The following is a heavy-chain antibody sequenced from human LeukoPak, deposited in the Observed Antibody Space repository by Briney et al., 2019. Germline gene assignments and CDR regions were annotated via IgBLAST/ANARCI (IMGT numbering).Heavy chain of an antibody. CDR3: ARASWDSFDM. Sequence: PGGSLRLSCGASGFMFRSYWMSWVRQAPGKGLEWVANIKEDGSEKYYVDSVKGRFTISRDNAKNSLYLQMNSLRAEDTAVYHCARASWDSFDMWGQGTMVTVSS. CDR1: GFMFRSYW. CDR2: IKEDGSEK. J-gene: IGHJ3*02. V-gene: IGHV3-7*05.